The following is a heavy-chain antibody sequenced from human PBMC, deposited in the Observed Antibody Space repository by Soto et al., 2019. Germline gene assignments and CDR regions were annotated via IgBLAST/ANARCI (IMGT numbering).Heavy chain of an antibody. CDR1: GFSLSTSGVG. V-gene: IGHV2-70*12. CDR3: AHRFPGYSSSWGFDY. J-gene: IGHJ4*02. Sequence: ESGPTLVNPTQTLTLTCTFSGFSLSTSGVGVGWIRQPPGKALEWLALIDWDDKKYYTTSLETRLTISKDTSKNQVVLTMTNMDPVDTATYYCAHRFPGYSSSWGFDYWGQGTLVTVSS. CDR2: IDWDDKK. D-gene: IGHD6-13*01.